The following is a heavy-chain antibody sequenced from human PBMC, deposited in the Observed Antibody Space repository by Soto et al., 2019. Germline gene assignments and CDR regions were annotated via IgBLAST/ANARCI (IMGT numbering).Heavy chain of an antibody. V-gene: IGHV1-2*04. Sequence: ASVKVSCKASGYTFTGYYMHWVRQAPGQGLEWMGWINPNSGGANYAQKNQGWVTMTRDTSISTAYMEMSRLRSDDTAVYYCARAPNNYYDSSGYPNWFDPWGQGTLVTVSS. CDR1: GYTFTGYY. J-gene: IGHJ5*02. D-gene: IGHD3-22*01. CDR2: INPNSGGA. CDR3: ARAPNNYYDSSGYPNWFDP.